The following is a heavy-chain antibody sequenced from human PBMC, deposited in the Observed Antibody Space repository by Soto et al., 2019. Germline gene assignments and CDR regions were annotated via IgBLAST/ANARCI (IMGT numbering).Heavy chain of an antibody. CDR1: GFTFSSYG. D-gene: IGHD2-15*01. CDR2: ISYDGSNK. Sequence: QVQLVESGGGVVQPGRSLRLSCAASGFTFSSYGMHWVRQAPGKGLEWVAVISYDGSNKYYADSVKGRFTISRDNSKNTLYLQMNSLRAEDTAVYYCAKDRDPILGYCSGGSCFEGAYGMDVWGQGTTVTVSS. V-gene: IGHV3-30*18. J-gene: IGHJ6*02. CDR3: AKDRDPILGYCSGGSCFEGAYGMDV.